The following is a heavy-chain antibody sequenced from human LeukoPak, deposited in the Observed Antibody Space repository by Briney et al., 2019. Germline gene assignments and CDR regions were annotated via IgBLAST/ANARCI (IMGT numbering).Heavy chain of an antibody. J-gene: IGHJ6*03. CDR2: ITTYNGNT. CDR3: ARSLDYYDSSGSFYYFYMDV. Sequence: ASVEVSCKASGYTFTSYGISWVRQAPGQGLEWMGWITTYNGNTNYAQKFQGRVTMTTDTSTGTVYMELGSLRSDDTAVYFCARSLDYYDSSGSFYYFYMDVWGKGTTVTVSS. CDR1: GYTFTSYG. V-gene: IGHV1-18*01. D-gene: IGHD3-22*01.